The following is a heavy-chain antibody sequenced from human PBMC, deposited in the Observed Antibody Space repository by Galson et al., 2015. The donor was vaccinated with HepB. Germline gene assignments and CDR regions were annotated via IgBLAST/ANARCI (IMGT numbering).Heavy chain of an antibody. CDR3: ASDRDAGCSGYDGEDY. CDR2: ISSSSSYI. Sequence: SLRLSCAASGFTFSSYSVNWVRQAPGKGLEWVSSISSSSSYIYYADSVKGRFTISRDNAKNSLYLQMNSLRAEDTAVYYCASDRDAGCSGYDGEDYWGQGTLVTVSS. J-gene: IGHJ4*02. V-gene: IGHV3-21*01. D-gene: IGHD5-12*01. CDR1: GFTFSSYS.